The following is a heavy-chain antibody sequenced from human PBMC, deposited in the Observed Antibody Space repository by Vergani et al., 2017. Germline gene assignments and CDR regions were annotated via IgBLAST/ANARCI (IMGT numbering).Heavy chain of an antibody. V-gene: IGHV4-39*07. CDR3: ASTSPMVRGVRRFYMDV. J-gene: IGHJ6*03. Sequence: QVQLQESGPGLVKPSQTLSLTCTVSGGSISSGGYYWGWIRQPPGKGLGWIGSIYYSGSTYYNPSLKSRVTISVDTSKNQFSLKLSSVTAADTAVYYCASTSPMVRGVRRFYMDVWGKGTTVTVSS. CDR1: GGSISSGGYY. CDR2: IYYSGST. D-gene: IGHD3-10*01.